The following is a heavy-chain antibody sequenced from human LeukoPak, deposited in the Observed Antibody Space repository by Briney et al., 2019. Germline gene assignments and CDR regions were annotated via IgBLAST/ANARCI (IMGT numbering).Heavy chain of an antibody. J-gene: IGHJ4*02. CDR2: ISSDGSNK. V-gene: IGHV3-30*18. CDR1: GFTFSNFG. Sequence: GGSLTLSCAASGFTFSNFGMHWVRQAPGKGLEWVAVISSDGSNKYYADSVKGRFTISRDNTKNTLYVQMNSLRAEDTAVYYCAKGHLPGYSSGWYYFDYWGQGTLVTVSS. D-gene: IGHD6-19*01. CDR3: AKGHLPGYSSGWYYFDY.